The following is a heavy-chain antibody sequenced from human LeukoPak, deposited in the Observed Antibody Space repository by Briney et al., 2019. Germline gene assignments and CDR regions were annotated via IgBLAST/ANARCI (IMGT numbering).Heavy chain of an antibody. Sequence: GGSLRLSCGASGFTFSNYGMHWVRQAPGKGLEWVAVISYDGSNKYYADSVKGRFTISRDNSKNTLYLQMNSLRAEDTAVYYCAKDRGLRYFDWLSELDYWGQGTLVTVSS. J-gene: IGHJ4*02. V-gene: IGHV3-30*18. CDR1: GFTFSNYG. CDR2: ISYDGSNK. D-gene: IGHD3-9*01. CDR3: AKDRGLRYFDWLSELDY.